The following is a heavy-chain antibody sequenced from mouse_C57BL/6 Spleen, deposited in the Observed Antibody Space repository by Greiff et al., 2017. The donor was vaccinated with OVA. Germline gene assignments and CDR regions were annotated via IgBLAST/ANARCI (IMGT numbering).Heavy chain of an antibody. D-gene: IGHD3-2*02. Sequence: QVQLQQSGPELVKPGASVKISCKASGYAFSSSWMNWVKQRPGKGLEWIGRIYPGDGGTNYNGKFKGKATLTADKSSSTAYMQLSSLTSEDSAVYFCARTAAQANYYAMDYWGQGTSVTVSS. CDR2: IYPGDGGT. V-gene: IGHV1-82*01. J-gene: IGHJ4*01. CDR1: GYAFSSSW. CDR3: ARTAAQANYYAMDY.